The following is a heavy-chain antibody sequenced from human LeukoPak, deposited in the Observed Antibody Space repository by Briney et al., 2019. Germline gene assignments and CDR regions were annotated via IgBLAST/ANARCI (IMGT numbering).Heavy chain of an antibody. CDR3: ARRSGLLVTIFGVVLPPANYYYGMDV. CDR2: IYYSGST. D-gene: IGHD3-3*01. J-gene: IGHJ6*02. CDR1: GGSISSGDYY. V-gene: IGHV4-30-4*01. Sequence: SQTLSLTCTVSGGSISSGDYYWGWIRQPPGKGLEWIGYIYYSGSTYYNPSLKSRVTISVDTSKNQFSLKLSSVTAADTAVYYCARRSGLLVTIFGVVLPPANYYYGMDVWGQGTTVTVSS.